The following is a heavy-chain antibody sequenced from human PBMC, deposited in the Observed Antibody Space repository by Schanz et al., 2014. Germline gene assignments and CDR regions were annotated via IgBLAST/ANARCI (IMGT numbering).Heavy chain of an antibody. D-gene: IGHD3-10*01. CDR2: IGNGGVTI. CDR3: ARIGGSVFDY. Sequence: QVQLVESGGGLVKPGGSLRLSCAASGFTFSDYFMAWIRQPPGRGLEWVSYIGNGGVTIYYADSVKGRFTISRDNSKNSLYLQMNSLRAEDTAVYYCARIGGSVFDYWAQGTLXTVSS. V-gene: IGHV3-11*01. CDR1: GFTFSDYF. J-gene: IGHJ4*02.